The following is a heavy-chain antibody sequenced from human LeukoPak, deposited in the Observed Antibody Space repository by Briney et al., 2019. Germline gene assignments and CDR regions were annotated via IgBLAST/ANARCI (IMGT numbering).Heavy chain of an antibody. V-gene: IGHV1-8*01. CDR2: MNPNSGNT. D-gene: IGHD3-3*01. CDR1: GYTFTSYD. CDR3: ARVFYDFWSGYLANAFDI. J-gene: IGHJ3*02. Sequence: GASVKVSCKASGYTFTSYDINWVRQATGQGPEWMGWMNPNSGNTGYAQKFQGRVTMTRNTSISTAYMELSSLRSEDTAVYYCARVFYDFWSGYLANAFDIWGQGTMVTVSS.